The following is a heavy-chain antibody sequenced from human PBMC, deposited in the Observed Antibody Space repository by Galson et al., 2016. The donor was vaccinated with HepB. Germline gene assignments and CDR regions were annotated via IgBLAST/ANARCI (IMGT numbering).Heavy chain of an antibody. CDR3: ARAPTSISDPFFFDY. CDR1: GYIFSNFSTRNYW. V-gene: IGHV5-51*01. D-gene: IGHD2-2*01. J-gene: IGHJ4*02. CDR2: IYPGDSET. Sequence: QSGAEGKKPGESLKISCKASGYIFSNFSTRNYWIGWVRQMSGKGLEYMGIIYPGDSETRYSPSFEGKVTNSVDKSINTAYLPWPSLKGSDTASYYCARAPTSISDPFFFDYWGQGTLVTVSS.